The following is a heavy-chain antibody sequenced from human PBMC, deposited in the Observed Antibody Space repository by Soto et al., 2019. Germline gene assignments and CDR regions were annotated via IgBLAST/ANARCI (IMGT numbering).Heavy chain of an antibody. V-gene: IGHV3-23*01. CDR3: AKDPTSYDSSAQFDS. D-gene: IGHD3-22*01. Sequence: GGSLRLSCAASGFSFSIYAMNWVRQAPGKGLEWVSGISGGGGSTYHADSVKGRFTISRDNSKNTLYLQVNSLRAEDTAVYYCAKDPTSYDSSAQFDSWGQGTLVTVSS. CDR1: GFSFSIYA. CDR2: ISGGGGST. J-gene: IGHJ4*02.